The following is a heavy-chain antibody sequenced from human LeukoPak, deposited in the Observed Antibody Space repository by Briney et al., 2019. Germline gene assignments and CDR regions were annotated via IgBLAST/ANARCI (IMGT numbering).Heavy chain of an antibody. CDR3: AREIVSAVAGNFDY. D-gene: IGHD6-19*01. CDR2: ISSSGSTR. CDR1: GFTFSDYY. Sequence: GGSLRLSCAASGFTFSDYYMSWIRQAPGKGLEWVSYISSSGSTRTYADSVKGRFTISRDNAKNSLYLEMNSLRAEDTAVYYCAREIVSAVAGNFDYWGQETLVTVSS. J-gene: IGHJ4*02. V-gene: IGHV3-11*04.